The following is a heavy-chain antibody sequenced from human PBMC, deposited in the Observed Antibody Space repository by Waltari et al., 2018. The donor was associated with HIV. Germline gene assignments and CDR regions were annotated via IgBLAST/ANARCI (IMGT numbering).Heavy chain of an antibody. J-gene: IGHJ4*02. Sequence: VKLVQSGAEVKKPGASVKVSCKASGYTFTSYDINWERQATGQGLEWMGWMNPNSGNTGYAQKFQGRVTMTRNTSISTAYMELSGLRSEDTAVYYCARRYDSGTNIAGYWGQGTLVTVSS. D-gene: IGHD3-10*01. CDR2: MNPNSGNT. CDR3: ARRYDSGTNIAGY. V-gene: IGHV1-8*01. CDR1: GYTFTSYD.